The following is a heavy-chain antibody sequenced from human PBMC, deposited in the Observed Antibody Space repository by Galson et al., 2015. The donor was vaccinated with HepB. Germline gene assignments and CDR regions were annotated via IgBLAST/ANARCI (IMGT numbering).Heavy chain of an antibody. J-gene: IGHJ4*02. D-gene: IGHD1-14*01. CDR1: GFTFSNYA. CDR3: AKHPNPKGY. V-gene: IGHV3-23*01. CDR2: ISGSGDNT. Sequence: SLRLSCAASGFTFSNYAISWVRQAPGKGLEWVSTISGSGDNTYYADSVKGRFTISRDNSKNTLYLQMNSLRAEDTAVYYCAKHPNPKGYWGQGTLVTVSS.